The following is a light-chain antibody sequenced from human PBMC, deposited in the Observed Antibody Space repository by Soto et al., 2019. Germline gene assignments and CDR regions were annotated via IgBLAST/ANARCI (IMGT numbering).Light chain of an antibody. Sequence: EIVLTQSPGTLSLSPGERATLSCRASQSVSSSYLAWYQQKPGQAPRLLIYGASSRATGIPDRFSGSGSGTDFTLTISRLVPEDFAVYYCQQYGSSPNTFGQGTKV. CDR2: GAS. CDR3: QQYGSSPNT. CDR1: QSVSSSY. J-gene: IGKJ1*01. V-gene: IGKV3-20*01.